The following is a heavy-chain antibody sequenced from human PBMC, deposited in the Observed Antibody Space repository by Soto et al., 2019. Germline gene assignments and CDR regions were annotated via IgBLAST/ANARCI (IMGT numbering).Heavy chain of an antibody. CDR3: ARSSESSGYYYGY. J-gene: IGHJ4*02. CDR1: GYRFTSYW. CDR2: IDPSDSYT. V-gene: IGHV5-10-1*01. D-gene: IGHD3-22*01. Sequence: GESRKISCKGSGYRFTSYWISWVRQMPGKGLEWMGRIDPSDSYTNYSPSFQGHVTISADKSISTAYLQWSSLKASDTAMYYCARSSESSGYYYGYWGQGTLVTVSS.